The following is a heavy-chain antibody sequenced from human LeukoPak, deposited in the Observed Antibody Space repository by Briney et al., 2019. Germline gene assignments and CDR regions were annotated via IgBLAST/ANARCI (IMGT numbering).Heavy chain of an antibody. CDR2: ISAYNGNT. Sequence: ASVKVSCKASGYTFTSYGISWVRQAPGQGLEWMGWISAYNGNTNYAQKLQGRVTMTTDTSTSTAYMELRSLRSDDTAVYYCALVLCGDYYFDYWGQGTLVTVSS. D-gene: IGHD4-17*01. V-gene: IGHV1-18*01. CDR3: ALVLCGDYYFDY. J-gene: IGHJ4*02. CDR1: GYTFTSYG.